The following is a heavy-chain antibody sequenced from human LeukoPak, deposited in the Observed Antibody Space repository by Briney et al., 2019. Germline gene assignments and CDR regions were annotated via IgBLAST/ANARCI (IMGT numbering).Heavy chain of an antibody. Sequence: SETLSLTCTVSGDSMSGYYWSWIRQPPGKGLEGIGYIYYSGSGSTYYHPSLKSRVTISVDTSKNQFSLKLTSVTAADTAVYYCAILYYYDSSGGFDYWGQGTLVTVSS. CDR3: AILYYYDSSGGFDY. J-gene: IGHJ4*02. V-gene: IGHV4-59*01. D-gene: IGHD3-22*01. CDR1: GDSMSGYY. CDR2: IYYSGSGST.